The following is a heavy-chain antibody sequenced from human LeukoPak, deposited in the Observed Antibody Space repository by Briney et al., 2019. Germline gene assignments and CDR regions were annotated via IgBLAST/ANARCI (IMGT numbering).Heavy chain of an antibody. CDR3: ASLQPVRSYYPFVY. Sequence: PSETLSLTCTVSGGSISSGGYYWSWIRQHPGKGLEWIGYIYYSGSTYYNPSLKSRVTISVDTSKNQFSLKLSSVTAADTAVYYCASLQPVRSYYPFVYWGQGTLVTVSS. CDR1: GGSISSGGYY. D-gene: IGHD1-26*01. J-gene: IGHJ4*02. CDR2: IYYSGST. V-gene: IGHV4-31*03.